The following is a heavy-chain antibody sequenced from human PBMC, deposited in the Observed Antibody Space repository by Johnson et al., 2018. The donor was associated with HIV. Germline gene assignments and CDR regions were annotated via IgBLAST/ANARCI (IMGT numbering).Heavy chain of an antibody. CDR1: GFTFDDYA. D-gene: IGHD3-16*01. Sequence: VQLVESGGGLVQPGRSLRLSCAASGFTFDDYAMHWVRQAPGKGLEWVSGISWNSGSIGYADSVKGRFTVSRDNAKNSLYLQMNSLRAEDTALYYCAKDGGGFFTAFDIWGQGTMVTVSS. CDR3: AKDGGGFFTAFDI. J-gene: IGHJ3*02. V-gene: IGHV3-9*01. CDR2: ISWNSGSI.